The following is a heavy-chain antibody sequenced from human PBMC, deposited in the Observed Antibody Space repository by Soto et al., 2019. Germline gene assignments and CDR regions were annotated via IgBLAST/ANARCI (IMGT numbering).Heavy chain of an antibody. CDR3: ARGVDYYDSSGSYY. CDR1: GGSISNYY. D-gene: IGHD3-22*01. V-gene: IGHV4-59*01. CDR2: IYYSGGT. Sequence: SETLSLTCTVSGGSISNYYWSWIRQPPGQGLEWIGYIYYSGGTYYSPSLESRVTITVDTSKNQFSLKLSSVTAADTAVYYCARGVDYYDSSGSYYWGQGTLVTVSS. J-gene: IGHJ4*02.